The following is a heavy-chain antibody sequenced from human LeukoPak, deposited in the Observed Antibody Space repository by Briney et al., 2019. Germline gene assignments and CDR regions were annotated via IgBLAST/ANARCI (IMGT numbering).Heavy chain of an antibody. CDR2: FYASGTT. Sequence: PSETLSLTCIMSGASINTFYWCWIRQPAGRGLEWIGRFYASGTTYYNPALNSRAAVSIDTSKNQFSLKLSSVTAADTAVYYCARDPTTVTKGLDIWGQGTMVTVSS. J-gene: IGHJ3*02. V-gene: IGHV4-4*07. CDR1: GASINTFY. CDR3: ARDPTTVTKGLDI. D-gene: IGHD4-17*01.